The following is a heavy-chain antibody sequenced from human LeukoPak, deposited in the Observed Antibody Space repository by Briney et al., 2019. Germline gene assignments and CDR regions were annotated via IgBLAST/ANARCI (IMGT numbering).Heavy chain of an antibody. J-gene: IGHJ5*02. V-gene: IGHV4-34*01. Sequence: PSETLSLTCAVYGGSFSGYYWSWIRQPPGKGLEWIGKINHSGSTNYNPSLKSRVTISVDTSKNQFSLKLSSVTAADTAVYYCARVGQNNWFDPWGQGTLVTVSS. CDR2: INHSGST. CDR1: GGSFSGYY. CDR3: ARVGQNNWFDP.